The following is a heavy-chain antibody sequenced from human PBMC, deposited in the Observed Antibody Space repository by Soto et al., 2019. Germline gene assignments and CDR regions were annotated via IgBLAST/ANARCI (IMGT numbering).Heavy chain of an antibody. CDR1: GYTFSAYY. J-gene: IGHJ5*02. V-gene: IGHV1-2*02. CDR2: INPNSGGT. D-gene: IGHD6-19*01. CDR3: AGEGGSGWEHIWFDP. Sequence: QVQLVQSGAEVKKPGASVKVSCKASGYTFSAYYMHWVRQAPGQGLEWMGWINPNSGGTNYVQKCQGRGTRNRETYISTDYMELSSLKPDDTAVEYCAGEGGSGWEHIWFDPWGQGALVTVAS.